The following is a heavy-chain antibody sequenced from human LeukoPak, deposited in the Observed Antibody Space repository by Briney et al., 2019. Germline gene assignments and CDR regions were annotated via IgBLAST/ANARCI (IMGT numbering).Heavy chain of an antibody. J-gene: IGHJ4*02. CDR1: GYTFTGYY. V-gene: IGHV1-2*06. CDR3: ARIPVADTSFDY. CDR2: INPNSGGT. D-gene: IGHD6-19*01. Sequence: GASVKVSCKASGYTFTGYYMHWVRQAPGQGLEWMGRINPNSGGTNYAQKFQGRVTMTRDTSISTAYMELSRLRSDDTAVYYCARIPVADTSFDYWGQGTLVTVSS.